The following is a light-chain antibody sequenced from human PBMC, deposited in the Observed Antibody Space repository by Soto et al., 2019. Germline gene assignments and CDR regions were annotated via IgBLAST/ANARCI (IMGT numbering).Light chain of an antibody. CDR1: SSDVGGYNY. CDR2: EVS. V-gene: IGLV2-8*01. J-gene: IGLJ1*01. CDR3: SSYAGSNTIYV. Sequence: LTQPPSASGSPGQSVTISCTGTSSDVGGYNYVSWYQQHPGKASKLMIYEVSKRPSGVPDRFSGSKSGNTASLTVSGLQAEDEADYYCSSYAGSNTIYVFGTGTKVTVL.